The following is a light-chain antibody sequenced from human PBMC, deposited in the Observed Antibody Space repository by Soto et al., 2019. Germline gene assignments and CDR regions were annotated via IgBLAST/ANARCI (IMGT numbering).Light chain of an antibody. J-gene: IGLJ2*01. V-gene: IGLV2-8*01. CDR1: SSDVGGYNY. Sequence: ALTQVPPSASGSPGQSVTISCTGTSSDVGGYNYVSWYQQHPGKAPKLIIFEVSKRPSRVPDRFSGSKSGNTASLTVSGPQAEDEADYYCSSHAGVDNLVFGGGTKVTVL. CDR3: SSHAGVDNLV. CDR2: EVS.